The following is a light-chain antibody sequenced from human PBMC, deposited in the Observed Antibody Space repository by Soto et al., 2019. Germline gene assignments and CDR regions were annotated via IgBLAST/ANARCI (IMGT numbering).Light chain of an antibody. J-gene: IGLJ1*01. Sequence: QSVLTQPPSVSGAPGQRVTISCTGSSSNIGAGYDVHWYQQLPGTAPKLLIYGNSNRPSGVPDRFSGSKSGTSASLAITGLQAEDEDDYSCQSYDSSLSVYVFGTGTKLTVL. CDR2: GNS. CDR3: QSYDSSLSVYV. CDR1: SSNIGAGYD. V-gene: IGLV1-40*01.